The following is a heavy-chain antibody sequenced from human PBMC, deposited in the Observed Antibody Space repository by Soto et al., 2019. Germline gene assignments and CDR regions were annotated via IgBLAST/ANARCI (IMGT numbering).Heavy chain of an antibody. CDR1: GGSVSSSTSY. V-gene: IGHV4-31*03. J-gene: IGHJ4*02. CDR2: IYYSGST. Sequence: SETLSLTCTVSGGSVSSSTSYWSWIRRHPGKGLEWIGYIYYSGSTYYNPSLKSRVTISVDTSKNQFSLKLSSVTAADTAVYYCARSGYSYGPNPLLYWGQGTLVTVSS. CDR3: ARSGYSYGPNPLLY. D-gene: IGHD5-18*01.